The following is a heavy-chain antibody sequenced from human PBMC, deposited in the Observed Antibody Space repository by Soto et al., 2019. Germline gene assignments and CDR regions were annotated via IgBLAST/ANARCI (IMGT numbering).Heavy chain of an antibody. D-gene: IGHD3-22*01. CDR2: IKQDGSEK. J-gene: IGHJ4*02. CDR1: GFTLSRYW. CDR3: ARGRNYYYGSSGYDY. Sequence: PVGSLRLSCAASGFTLSRYWMSWVRQAPGKGLEWVANIKQDGSEKYYVDSVKGRFTISRDNAKNSLYLQMNSLRAEDTAVYYCARGRNYYYGSSGYDYWGQGTLVTVSS. V-gene: IGHV3-7*03.